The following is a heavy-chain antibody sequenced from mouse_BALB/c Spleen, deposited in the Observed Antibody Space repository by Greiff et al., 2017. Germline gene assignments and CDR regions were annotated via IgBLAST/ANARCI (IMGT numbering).Heavy chain of an antibody. Sequence: EVKLVESGGDLVKPGGSLKLSCAASGFTFSSYGMSWVRQTPDKRLEWVASISSGGSTYYPDSVKGRFTISRDNARNILYLQMSSLRSEDTAMYYCARVITTANWYFDVWGAGTTVTVSS. V-gene: IGHV5-6-5*01. CDR1: GFTFSSYG. CDR3: ARVITTANWYFDV. J-gene: IGHJ1*01. D-gene: IGHD1-2*01. CDR2: ISSGGST.